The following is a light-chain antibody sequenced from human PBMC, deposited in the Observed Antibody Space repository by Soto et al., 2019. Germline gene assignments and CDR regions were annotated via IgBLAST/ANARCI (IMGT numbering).Light chain of an antibody. J-gene: IGLJ2*01. CDR3: CPYARRRAFEL. Sequence: QSVLTQPASVSGSPGQSITISCTGTSSDVGSYNLVSWYQQHPGKAPKLMIYEVSKRPSGVSNRFSGSKSGNTASLTISGLQGGDGADYHCCPYARRRAFELFSGGTKVTVL. CDR2: EVS. V-gene: IGLV2-23*02. CDR1: SSDVGSYNL.